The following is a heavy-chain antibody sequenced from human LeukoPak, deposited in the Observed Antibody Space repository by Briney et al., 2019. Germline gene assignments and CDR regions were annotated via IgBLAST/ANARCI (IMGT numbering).Heavy chain of an antibody. V-gene: IGHV1-18*01. CDR1: GYTFTSYD. CDR3: ARDEYCSGSCPDV. CDR2: ISAYNGKT. J-gene: IGHJ6*04. D-gene: IGHD3-10*01. Sequence: ASVKVSCKASGYTFTSYDITWVRQAPGQGLEWMGWISAYNGKTNYAQNPQGRVTMTTDTSTSTAYTELRNLRSDDTAVYYCARDEYCSGSCPDVWGKGTTVTVSS.